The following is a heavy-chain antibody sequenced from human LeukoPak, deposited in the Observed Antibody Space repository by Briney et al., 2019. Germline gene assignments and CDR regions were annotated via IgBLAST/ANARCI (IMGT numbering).Heavy chain of an antibody. V-gene: IGHV3-11*04. CDR1: GFTFSDYY. Sequence: GGSLRLSCAASGFTFSDYYMSWIRQAPGKGLEWVSYISSSGSTIYYADSVKGRFTISRDNAKNSLYLQMNSLRAEDTAVYYCARGNTVAYIYWYFDLWGRGTLVTVSS. CDR2: ISSSGSTI. CDR3: ARGNTVAYIYWYFDL. D-gene: IGHD4-23*01. J-gene: IGHJ2*01.